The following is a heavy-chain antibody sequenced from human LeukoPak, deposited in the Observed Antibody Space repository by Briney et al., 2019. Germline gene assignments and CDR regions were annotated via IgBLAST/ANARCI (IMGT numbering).Heavy chain of an antibody. Sequence: ASVKVSCKASGYTFTGYYMHWVRQAPGQGLEWMGWVSAYNGNTNYAQKPQGRVTMTTDTSTSTAYMELRSLRSDDTAVYYCARVLWFGDWERDWFDPWGQGTLVTVSS. V-gene: IGHV1-18*04. J-gene: IGHJ5*02. CDR1: GYTFTGYY. CDR3: ARVLWFGDWERDWFDP. CDR2: VSAYNGNT. D-gene: IGHD3-10*01.